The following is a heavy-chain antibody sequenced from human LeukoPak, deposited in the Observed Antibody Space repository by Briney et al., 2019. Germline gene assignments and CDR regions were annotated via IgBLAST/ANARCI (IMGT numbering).Heavy chain of an antibody. J-gene: IGHJ4*02. D-gene: IGHD4-17*01. CDR1: GFTFSSYI. CDR3: AKDPTVTPQFYFDY. CDR2: IKRNAEAT. V-gene: IGHV3-23*01. Sequence: PGGSLRLSCEASGFTFSSYIMTWVRQAPGKGLEWVSTIKRNAEATFYADSVKDRFTISRDDSKNTLYLQMNSLRAEDTAVYYCAKDPTVTPQFYFDYWGQGTLVTVSS.